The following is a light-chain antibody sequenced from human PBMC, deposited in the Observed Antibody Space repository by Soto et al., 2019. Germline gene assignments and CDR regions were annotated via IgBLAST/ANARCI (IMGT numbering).Light chain of an antibody. J-gene: IGLJ2*01. V-gene: IGLV3-1*01. CDR2: QDS. CDR1: KLGDKY. CDR3: QAWDSGTLVV. Sequence: SYELTQPPSVSVSPGQTASITCSGDKLGDKYACWYQQKPGQSPVLVIYQDSKRPSGIPERFSGSNSGNTATLTISGTQAVDEADYFCQAWDSGTLVVFGGGTEVTV.